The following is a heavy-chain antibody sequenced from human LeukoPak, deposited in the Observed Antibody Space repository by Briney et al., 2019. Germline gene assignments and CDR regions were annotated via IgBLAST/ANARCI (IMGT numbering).Heavy chain of an antibody. V-gene: IGHV1-2*04. J-gene: IGHJ4*02. D-gene: IGHD3-10*01. CDR3: AREPRVRGRYFYY. CDR2: INPNSGGT. Sequence: APVKVSCKASGYTFTGYYMHWVRQAPGQGLEWTGWINPNSGGTNYAQKFQGWVTMTRGTSISTAYMELSRLRSDDTAVYYCAREPRVRGRYFYYWGQGTLVTVSS. CDR1: GYTFTGYY.